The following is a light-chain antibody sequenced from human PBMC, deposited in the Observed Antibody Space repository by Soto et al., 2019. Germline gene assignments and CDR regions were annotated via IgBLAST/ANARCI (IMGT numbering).Light chain of an antibody. CDR3: QQRSNWPPIT. CDR2: DAS. J-gene: IGKJ5*01. Sequence: EIVLTQSPATMSLSPVPRASLSCRASQSVKTFLVWYQHRPGQAPRVLIYDASHRASGIPARFSGSGSGTDFTLTISSLEPEDAALYYCQQRSNWPPITFGQGTRLEI. CDR1: QSVKTF. V-gene: IGKV3-11*01.